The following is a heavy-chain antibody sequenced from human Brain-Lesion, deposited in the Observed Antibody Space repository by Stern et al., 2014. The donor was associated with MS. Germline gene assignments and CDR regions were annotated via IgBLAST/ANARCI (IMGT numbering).Heavy chain of an antibody. V-gene: IGHV3-7*01. CDR1: GFTFSDYG. CDR2: ITHDGSDT. Sequence: EVQLVESGGDLVQPGGSLRLSCVASGFTFSDYGLTWVRQAPGKGLQWVANITHDGSDTNYVDSVKGRFTISRDNAKNSLYLQMNSLRVDDTAVYYCARIDRGNYDFWSGYYDYWFDPWGQGTLVTVSS. CDR3: ARIDRGNYDFWSGYYDYWFDP. J-gene: IGHJ5*02. D-gene: IGHD3-3*01.